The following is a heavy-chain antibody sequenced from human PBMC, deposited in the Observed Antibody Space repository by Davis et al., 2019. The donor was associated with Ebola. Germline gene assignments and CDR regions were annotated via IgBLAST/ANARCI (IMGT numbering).Heavy chain of an antibody. J-gene: IGHJ4*02. V-gene: IGHV1-69*05. CDR2: IIPIFGTA. CDR3: ARLSTYYYDSSGYRILTEDYYFDY. CDR1: GGTFSSYA. D-gene: IGHD3-22*01. Sequence: SVKVSCKASGGTFSSYAISWVRQAPGQGLEWMGGIIPIFGTANYAQKFQGRVTMTRDTSTSTVYMELSSLRSEDTAVYYCARLSTYYYDSSGYRILTEDYYFDYWGQGTLVTVSS.